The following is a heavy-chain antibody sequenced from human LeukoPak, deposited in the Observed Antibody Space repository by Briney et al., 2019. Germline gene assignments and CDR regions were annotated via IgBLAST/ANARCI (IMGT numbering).Heavy chain of an antibody. V-gene: IGHV3-23*01. D-gene: IGHD5-12*01. J-gene: IGHJ4*02. CDR3: AKLGMGSGYDGDY. Sequence: GGSLRLSCAASGFTFSSYAMSWAPQAPGRGREWVSAIRGSGGSTYYADSVKGRFTISRDNSKNTLYLQMNSLRAEDTAVYYCAKLGMGSGYDGDYWGQGTLVTVSS. CDR2: IRGSGGST. CDR1: GFTFSSYA.